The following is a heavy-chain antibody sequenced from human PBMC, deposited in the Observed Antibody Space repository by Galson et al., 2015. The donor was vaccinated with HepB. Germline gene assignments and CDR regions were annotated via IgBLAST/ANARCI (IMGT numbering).Heavy chain of an antibody. CDR2: ISYDGSNK. CDR1: GFTFSSYA. Sequence: SLRLSCAASGFTFSSYAMHWVRQAPGKGLEWVAVISYDGSNKYYADSVKGRFTISRDNSKNTLYLQMNSLRAEDTAVYYCARDSGLRWSVMYWFDPWGQGTLVTVSS. V-gene: IGHV3-30-3*01. J-gene: IGHJ5*02. CDR3: ARDSGLRWSVMYWFDP. D-gene: IGHD4-23*01.